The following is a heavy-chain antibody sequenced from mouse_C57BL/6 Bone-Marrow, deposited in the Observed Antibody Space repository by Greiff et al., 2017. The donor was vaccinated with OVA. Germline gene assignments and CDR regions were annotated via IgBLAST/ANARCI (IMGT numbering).Heavy chain of an antibody. CDR1: GYTSTSYW. J-gene: IGHJ4*01. V-gene: IGHV1-64*01. CDR3: ARDGYANYAMDY. D-gene: IGHD2-2*01. CDR2: IHPNSGST. Sequence: VQLQQPGAELVKPGASVKLSCKASGYTSTSYWMHWVKQRPGQGLEWIGMIHPNSGSTNYNEKFKSKATLTVDKSSSTAYMQLSSLTSEDSAVYYCARDGYANYAMDYWGQGTSVTVSS.